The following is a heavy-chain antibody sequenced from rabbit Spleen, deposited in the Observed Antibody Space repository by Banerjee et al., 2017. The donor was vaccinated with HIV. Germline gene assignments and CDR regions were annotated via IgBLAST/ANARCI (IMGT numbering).Heavy chain of an antibody. CDR3: ARDAGTGDYIDVYFNL. J-gene: IGHJ4*01. CDR2: IYTGNGKT. CDR1: GVSFSSSYD. V-gene: IGHV1S40*01. Sequence: QSLEESGGDLVKPGASLTLTCTASGVSFSSSYDMCWVRQAPGKGLEWIGCIYTGNGKTYYASWAKGRLTISKSSSTTVTLQMTSLTAADTATYFCARDAGTGDYIDVYFNLWGPGTLVTVS. D-gene: IGHD8-1*01.